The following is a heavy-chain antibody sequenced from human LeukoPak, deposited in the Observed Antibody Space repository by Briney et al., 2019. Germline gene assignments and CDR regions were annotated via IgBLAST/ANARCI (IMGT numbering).Heavy chain of an antibody. J-gene: IGHJ4*02. D-gene: IGHD1-26*01. CDR2: IYPGDSDT. CDR1: GYIFSTNW. Sequence: AGESLKISCKGSGYIFSTNWIGWVRQMPGKGLEWMGIIYPGDSDTRYSPSFQGQVTISADKSITTAYMQWSSLKASDTAMYYCARHDLVGATSDYWGQGTLVTVSS. V-gene: IGHV5-51*01. CDR3: ARHDLVGATSDY.